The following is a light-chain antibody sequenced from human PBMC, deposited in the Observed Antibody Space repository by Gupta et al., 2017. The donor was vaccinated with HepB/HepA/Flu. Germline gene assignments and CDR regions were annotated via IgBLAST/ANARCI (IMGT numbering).Light chain of an antibody. CDR2: DAS. CDR3: QQRSNWPRT. J-gene: IGKJ1*01. Sequence: EIVLTQSPATLSLSPGERATLSCRASQSVSSYLAWYQQKPGQAPRLLIYDASNRATCIPARCSGSGSGTDFTLTISSLEPEDFAVYYCQQRSNWPRTFGQGTKVEIK. CDR1: QSVSSY. V-gene: IGKV3-11*01.